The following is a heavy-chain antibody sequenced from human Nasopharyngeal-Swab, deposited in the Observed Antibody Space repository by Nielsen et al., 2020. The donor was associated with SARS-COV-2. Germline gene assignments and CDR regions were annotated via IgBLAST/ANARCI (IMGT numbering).Heavy chain of an antibody. J-gene: IGHJ5*02. D-gene: IGHD3-10*01. CDR3: ARDVTMVRGTGFDP. CDR2: IYYSGST. CDR1: GGSISSGGYY. Sequence: SETLSLTCTVSGGSISSGGYYWSWIRQHPGKGLEWIGYIYYSGSTNYNPSLKSRVTISVDTSKNQFSLKLSSVTAADTAVYYCARDVTMVRGTGFDPWGQGTLVTVSS. V-gene: IGHV4-61*08.